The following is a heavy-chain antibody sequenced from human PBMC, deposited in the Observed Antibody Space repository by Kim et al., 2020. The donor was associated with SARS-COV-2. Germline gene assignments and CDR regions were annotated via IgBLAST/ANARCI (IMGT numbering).Heavy chain of an antibody. Sequence: SEILSLTCTVSGGSVSSGSYYWSWIRQPPGKGLEWIGYIYYSGSTNYNPSLKSRVTISVDTSKNQFSLKLSSVTAADTAVYYCARGGSYYGRFDYWGQGTLVTVSS. J-gene: IGHJ4*02. CDR2: IYYSGST. V-gene: IGHV4-61*01. CDR3: ARGGSYYGRFDY. CDR1: GGSVSSGSYY. D-gene: IGHD1-26*01.